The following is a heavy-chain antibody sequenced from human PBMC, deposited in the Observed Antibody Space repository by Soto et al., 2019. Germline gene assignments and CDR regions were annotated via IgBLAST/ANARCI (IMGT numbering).Heavy chain of an antibody. CDR3: ARSKEYSDYYYYGMDV. CDR2: TYYRSRWYS. CDR1: GDTVSSNSVA. J-gene: IGHJ6*02. D-gene: IGHD2-21*01. V-gene: IGHV6-1*01. Sequence: SQTLSLTCVGSGDTVSSNSVAWNWVRQSPSRGLEWLGRTYYRSRWYSDYAVSVRSRIDINADTSKNQVSLQLNSVTPEDTAVYYCARSKEYSDYYYYGMDVWGQGTTVTVSS.